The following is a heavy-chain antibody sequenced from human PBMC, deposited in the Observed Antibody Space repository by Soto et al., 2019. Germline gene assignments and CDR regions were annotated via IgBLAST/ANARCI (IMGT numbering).Heavy chain of an antibody. J-gene: IGHJ5*02. CDR3: ARAVDRAISDIWFDP. V-gene: IGHV2-26*01. Sequence: SGPTLVNPRETLTLTCTVSGFSLSNAGMGVSWIRQPPGKALEWLAHIFSSDEKSYRTSLETRLTVSKDTSRSQVVLTMTNMDPLDTATXYCARAVDRAISDIWFDPWGQGTQVTVSS. CDR2: IFSSDEK. CDR1: GFSLSNAGMG. D-gene: IGHD5-18*01.